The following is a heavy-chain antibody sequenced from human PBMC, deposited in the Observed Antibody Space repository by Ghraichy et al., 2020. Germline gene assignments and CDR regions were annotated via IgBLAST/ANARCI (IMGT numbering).Heavy chain of an antibody. Sequence: SETLSLTCAVYGGSFSGYYWSWIRQPPGKGLEWIGEINHSGSTNYNPSLKSRVTISVDTSKNQFSLKLSSVTAADTAVYYCARPKWSNDAFDIWGQGTMVTVSS. CDR1: GGSFSGYY. CDR2: INHSGST. V-gene: IGHV4-34*01. D-gene: IGHD2-15*01. CDR3: ARPKWSNDAFDI. J-gene: IGHJ3*02.